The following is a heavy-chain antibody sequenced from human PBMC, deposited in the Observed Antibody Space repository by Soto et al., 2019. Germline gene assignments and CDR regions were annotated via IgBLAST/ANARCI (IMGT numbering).Heavy chain of an antibody. D-gene: IGHD5-12*01. CDR2: IYYSGST. V-gene: IGHV4-39*01. Sequence: PSETLSLTCTVSGGSISSSSYYWGWIRQPPGKGLEWIGSIYYSGSTYYNPSLKSRVTISVDTSKNQFSLKLSSVTAADTAVYYCARLSIGMLATSSGYYYYGMDVRAQRTTVT. CDR1: GGSISSSSYY. CDR3: ARLSIGMLATSSGYYYYGMDV. J-gene: IGHJ6*02.